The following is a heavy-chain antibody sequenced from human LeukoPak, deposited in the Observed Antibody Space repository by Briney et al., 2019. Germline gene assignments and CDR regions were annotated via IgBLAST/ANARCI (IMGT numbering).Heavy chain of an antibody. CDR3: TRTVLDCKNGVCYDY. V-gene: IGHV1-18*01. D-gene: IGHD2-8*01. J-gene: IGHJ4*02. Sequence: ASVKVSCKTCVYTFINYGSSGVGQPPGQEREWMGWISPYNGNTIYAQKLQGRVTVTTDTSTSTAYMELRSLRSDDTAVYYCTRTVLDCKNGVCYDYWGQGTLVTVSS. CDR1: VYTFINYG. CDR2: ISPYNGNT.